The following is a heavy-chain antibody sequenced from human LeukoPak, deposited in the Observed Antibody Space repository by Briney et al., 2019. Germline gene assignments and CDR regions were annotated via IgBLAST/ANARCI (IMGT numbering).Heavy chain of an antibody. CDR3: ARVVSSGSWGHFDY. J-gene: IGHJ4*02. Sequence: PSETLSLTCTVSVGSMSTYYWSWIRQSPGKGLEWIGYIYYSGSTSYNTSLKSRLTISIDTSKTQFYLKLSSVTAADTAVYYCARVVSSGSWGHFDYWGQGILVTVSS. D-gene: IGHD3-10*01. CDR1: VGSMSTYY. CDR2: IYYSGST. V-gene: IGHV4-59*01.